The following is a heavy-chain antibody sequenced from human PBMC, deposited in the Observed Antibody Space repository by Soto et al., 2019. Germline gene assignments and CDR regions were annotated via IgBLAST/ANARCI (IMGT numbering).Heavy chain of an antibody. J-gene: IGHJ4*02. D-gene: IGHD4-17*01. CDR1: GGSISGSY. CDR3: ARLTSVTIDY. V-gene: IGHV4-59*01. Sequence: SETLSLTCTVSGGSISGSYWSWIRQPPGKGLEWVGYIYYGGSTNYNPSLKSRVTISVDTSKNQFSLKLSSVTAADTAVYFCARLTSVTIDYWGQGTLVTVSS. CDR2: IYYGGST.